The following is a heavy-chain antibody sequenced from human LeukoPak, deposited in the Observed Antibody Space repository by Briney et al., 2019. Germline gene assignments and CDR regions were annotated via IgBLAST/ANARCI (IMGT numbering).Heavy chain of an antibody. J-gene: IGHJ4*02. CDR1: GGTFSSYA. CDR3: ATQTYYYDSSGYYGIYFDY. V-gene: IGHV1-69*05. CDR2: IIPIFGTA. D-gene: IGHD3-22*01. Sequence: ASVKVSCKASGGTFSSYAISWVRQAPGQGLEWMGRIIPIFGTASYARKFQGRVTITTDESTSTAYMELSSLRSEDTAVYYCATQTYYYDSSGYYGIYFDYWGQGTLVTVSS.